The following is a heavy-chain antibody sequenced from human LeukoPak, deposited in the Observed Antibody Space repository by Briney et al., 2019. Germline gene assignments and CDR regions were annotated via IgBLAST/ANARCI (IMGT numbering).Heavy chain of an antibody. D-gene: IGHD3-10*01. CDR1: GYTFTNYG. J-gene: IGHJ3*02. CDR3: AGDQNYYGSGSLLAFDI. Sequence: ASVKVSCKASGYTFTNYGISWVRQAPGQGLEWMGWISAYNGNTNYAQKLQGRVTMTTDTSTSTAYMELRSLRSDDTAVYYCAGDQNYYGSGSLLAFDIWGQGTMVTVSS. V-gene: IGHV1-18*01. CDR2: ISAYNGNT.